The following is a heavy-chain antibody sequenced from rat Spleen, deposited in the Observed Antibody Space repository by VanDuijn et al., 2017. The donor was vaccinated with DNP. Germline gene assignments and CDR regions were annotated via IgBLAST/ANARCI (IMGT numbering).Heavy chain of an antibody. CDR2: IIYDGSST. D-gene: IGHD3-7*01. V-gene: IGHV5S10*01. CDR1: GFTFSDYA. Sequence: EVQLVESGGGLVQPGNSLKLSCAASGFTFSDYAMAWVRQSPKKGLEWVATIIYDGSSTYYRDSVKGRFPIPRDNVKRTLYLQMDSLKSEDTATYYCATHELPAYAAFVYWGQGTLVAVSS. J-gene: IGHJ3*01. CDR3: ATHELPAYAAFVY.